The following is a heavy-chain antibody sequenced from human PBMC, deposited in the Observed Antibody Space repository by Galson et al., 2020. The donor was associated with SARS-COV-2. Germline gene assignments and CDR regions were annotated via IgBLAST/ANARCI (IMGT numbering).Heavy chain of an antibody. CDR1: GGPISSSSYY. CDR2: ISYSGSA. Sequence: SETLSLTCTVSGGPISSSSYYWGWIRQPPGKGLEWIGSISYSGSANYSPSLKSRVTISVDTSKNQLSLNLNSVTAADTALYYCARDSGPSRRYFDYWGQGTLVTVSS. V-gene: IGHV4-39*07. CDR3: ARDSGPSRRYFDY. J-gene: IGHJ4*02. D-gene: IGHD1-26*01.